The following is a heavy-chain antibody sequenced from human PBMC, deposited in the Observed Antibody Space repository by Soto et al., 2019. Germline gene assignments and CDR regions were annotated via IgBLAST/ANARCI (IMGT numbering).Heavy chain of an antibody. CDR1: GFTFSSYS. CDR2: ISSSSSYI. J-gene: IGHJ5*02. Sequence: GGSLRLSYAASGFTFSSYSMNWVRQAPGKGLEWVSSISSSSSYIYYADSVKGRFTITRDNAKNSLYLQMNSLRAEDTAVYYCARSSYYDFWSGYYGNDTTGSHNWFDPWGQGTPVPVSP. D-gene: IGHD3-3*01. V-gene: IGHV3-21*01. CDR3: ARSSYYDFWSGYYGNDTTGSHNWFDP.